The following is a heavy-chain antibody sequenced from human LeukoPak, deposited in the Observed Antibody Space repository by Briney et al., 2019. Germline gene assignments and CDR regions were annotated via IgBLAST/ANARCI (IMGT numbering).Heavy chain of an antibody. D-gene: IGHD3-3*01. V-gene: IGHV3-7*01. J-gene: IGHJ4*02. CDR3: VSGFLQWLY. CDR1: GFICGGYW. Sequence: GGYLRLSCAASGFICGGYWMSWVRKAPGGGLEWVANTNPDGSIKYYVDSVNGRFTISRDNAKNSLYLQMNSLRAEDTAVYYCVSGFLQWLYWGQGTLVTVSS. CDR2: TNPDGSIK.